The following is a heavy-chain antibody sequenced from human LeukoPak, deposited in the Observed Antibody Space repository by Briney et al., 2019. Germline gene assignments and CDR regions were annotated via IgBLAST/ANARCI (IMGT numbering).Heavy chain of an antibody. J-gene: IGHJ4*02. V-gene: IGHV1-18*01. Sequence: ASVKVSCKISGDRSSTYGINWVRQAPGQGLEWLGWINRNNGKTKYGQKFQGRVTMTRDTDTTTYYMEMRSLGSDDTAICYCTRDLGVTAKDPFEYWGQGTLVTVTS. CDR2: INRNNGKT. D-gene: IGHD3-10*01. CDR1: GDRSSTYG. CDR3: TRDLGVTAKDPFEY.